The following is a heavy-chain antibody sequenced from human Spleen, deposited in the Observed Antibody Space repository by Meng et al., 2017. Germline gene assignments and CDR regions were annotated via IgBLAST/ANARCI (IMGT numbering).Heavy chain of an antibody. V-gene: IGHV3-7*01. J-gene: IGHJ4*02. D-gene: IGHD3-22*01. CDR1: GFTFSGYW. CDR3: ARGGGTLITTNLDY. CDR2: IDQHGSEK. Sequence: GESLKISCAASGFTFSGYWMSWVRQAPGKGLEWVANIDQHGSEKYYVDSVKGRFTISRDNAKKSLYLQMDSLRAEDTAVYYCARGGGTLITTNLDYWGQGTLVTVSS.